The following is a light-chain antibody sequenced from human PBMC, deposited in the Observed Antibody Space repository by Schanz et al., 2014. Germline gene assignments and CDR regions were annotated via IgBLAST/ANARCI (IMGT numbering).Light chain of an antibody. V-gene: IGLV2-14*02. CDR3: SSYTSSSTLDWV. J-gene: IGLJ3*02. CDR1: SSDVGSYDL. Sequence: QSALTQPASVSGSPGQSITISCTGTSSDVGSYDLVSWYQHPPGKAPKLMIYEGRKRPSGVSHRFSGSKSGNTASLTISGLQAEDEADYYCSSYTSSSTLDWVFGPGTNLTVL. CDR2: EGR.